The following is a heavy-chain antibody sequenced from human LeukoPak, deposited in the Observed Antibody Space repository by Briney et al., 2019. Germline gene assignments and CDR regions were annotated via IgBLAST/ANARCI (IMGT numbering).Heavy chain of an antibody. CDR1: GGSIGTYY. D-gene: IGHD7-27*01. CDR2: IFTTGGV. J-gene: IGHJ4*02. CDR3: GRDGPSWGLW. V-gene: IGHV4-4*07. Sequence: PSETLSLTCTVSGGSIGTYYWSWIRQPGGKGLEWIGRIFTTGGVNYNPSLKRRVTMSLDTSKNLFSLKLNSGTAADTAVYYCGRDGPSWGLWWGQGALGTVS.